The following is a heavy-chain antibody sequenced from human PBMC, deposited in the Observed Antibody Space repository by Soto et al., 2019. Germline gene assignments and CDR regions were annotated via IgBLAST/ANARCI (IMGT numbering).Heavy chain of an antibody. Sequence: GESLKIYFKGSGYSFTSYLISWVRQMPGKGLEWMGRIDPSDSYTNYSPSFQGHVTISADKSISTAYLQWSSLKASDTAMYYCAISIGRWFYYWGQGTLVTVSS. J-gene: IGHJ4*02. CDR1: GYSFTSYL. CDR3: AISIGRWFYY. D-gene: IGHD3-3*02. V-gene: IGHV5-10-1*01. CDR2: IDPSDSYT.